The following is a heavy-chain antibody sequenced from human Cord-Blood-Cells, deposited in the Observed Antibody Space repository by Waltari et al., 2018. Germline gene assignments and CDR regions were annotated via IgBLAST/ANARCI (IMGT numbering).Heavy chain of an antibody. CDR2: IIPIVGTA. CDR3: ARVEGGTRHDAFDI. CDR1: GGTFSSYA. Sequence: QVQLVQSGAEVKKPGSSVKVSCKASGGTFSSYAISWVRQAPGQGLAWMGGIIPIVGTANYAQKFQGRVTITADESTSTAYMELSSLRSEDTAVYYCARVEGGTRHDAFDIWGQGTMVTVSS. J-gene: IGHJ3*02. D-gene: IGHD1-26*01. V-gene: IGHV1-69*01.